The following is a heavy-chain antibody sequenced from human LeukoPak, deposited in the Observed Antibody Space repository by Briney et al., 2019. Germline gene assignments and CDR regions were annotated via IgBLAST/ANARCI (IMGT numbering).Heavy chain of an antibody. Sequence: GESLKISFKGSGYSFTSYWIGWVRQMPGKGLEWMGIIYPGDSDTRYSPSFQGQVTISADKSISTAYLQWSSLKASDTAMYYCARQGWGCSGGSCYVDYWGQGTLVTVSS. CDR1: GYSFTSYW. CDR3: ARQGWGCSGGSCYVDY. CDR2: IYPGDSDT. J-gene: IGHJ4*02. V-gene: IGHV5-51*01. D-gene: IGHD2-15*01.